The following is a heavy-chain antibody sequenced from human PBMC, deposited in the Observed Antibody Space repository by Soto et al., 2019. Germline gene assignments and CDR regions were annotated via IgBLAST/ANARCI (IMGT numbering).Heavy chain of an antibody. CDR1: GGSVSSGTYY. Sequence: PSETLSLTCTVSGGSVSSGTYYWSWIRQPPGKGLEWIGYIYYSGSTDYNPSLKSRVTISVDTSKNQFSLKLSSVTAADTAVYYCARVSALEGCRDHLEWFDPWGRGTLVTVSS. D-gene: IGHD3-3*01. CDR2: IYYSGST. J-gene: IGHJ5*02. V-gene: IGHV4-61*01. CDR3: ARVSALEGCRDHLEWFDP.